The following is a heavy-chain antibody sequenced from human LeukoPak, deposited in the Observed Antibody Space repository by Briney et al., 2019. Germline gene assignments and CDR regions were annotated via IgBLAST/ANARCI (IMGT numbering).Heavy chain of an antibody. Sequence: ASETLSLTCTVSGGSISSSSYYWGWIRQAPGKGLEWVSVIYSGGSTYYADSVKGRFSISRDNSKNTLYLQMNSLRAEDTAVYYCARDQEGDPGGAFDIWGQGTMVTVSS. J-gene: IGHJ3*02. CDR2: IYSGGST. D-gene: IGHD3-16*01. CDR1: GGSISSSSYY. V-gene: IGHV3-66*01. CDR3: ARDQEGDPGGAFDI.